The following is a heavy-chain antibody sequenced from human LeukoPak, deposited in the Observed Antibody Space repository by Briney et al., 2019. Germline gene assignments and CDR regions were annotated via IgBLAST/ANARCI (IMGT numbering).Heavy chain of an antibody. J-gene: IGHJ5*02. CDR3: AGEVGGSWFDP. Sequence: SEALSLTCTVSGGSISSGSHYWSWIRQPAGKGLEWIGRIYSSGNTNYNPSLKSRVTISLDTSKNQFSLNLSSVTAADTAVYYCAGEVGGSWFDPWGLGTLVTVSS. V-gene: IGHV4-61*02. CDR1: GGSISSGSHY. CDR2: IYSSGNT. D-gene: IGHD1-26*01.